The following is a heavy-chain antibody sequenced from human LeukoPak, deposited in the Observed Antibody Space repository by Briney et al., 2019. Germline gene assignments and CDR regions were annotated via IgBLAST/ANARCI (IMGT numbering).Heavy chain of an antibody. J-gene: IGHJ5*02. V-gene: IGHV3-23*01. CDR3: AKDGPYSSGFDP. CDR2: ISGSGGST. D-gene: IGHD6-19*01. Sequence: GGSLRLSCAASGFTFSSYDMNWVRQGPGQGLEWVSAISGSGGSTYYADSVKGRFTISRDNSKNTLYLQMNSLRAEDTAVYYCAKDGPYSSGFDPWGQGTLVTVSS. CDR1: GFTFSSYD.